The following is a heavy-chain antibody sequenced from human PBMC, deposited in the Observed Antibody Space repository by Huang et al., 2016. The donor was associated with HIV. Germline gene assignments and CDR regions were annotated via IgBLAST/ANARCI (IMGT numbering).Heavy chain of an antibody. J-gene: IGHJ3*02. CDR2: INANMEGT. D-gene: IGHD2-2*01. CDR1: GYPFIGYY. V-gene: IGHV1-2*02. CDR3: ARPVVPAARRTAFDI. Sequence: QVQLVQSGAEVKKSGASVKVSCKASGYPFIGYYMHWVRQAPVQGLEWMGLINANMEGTNQERRFQGRGTLTRDPSTSTAYRELSRLRSDDTAVYYCARPVVPAARRTAFDIWGQGTMVTVSS.